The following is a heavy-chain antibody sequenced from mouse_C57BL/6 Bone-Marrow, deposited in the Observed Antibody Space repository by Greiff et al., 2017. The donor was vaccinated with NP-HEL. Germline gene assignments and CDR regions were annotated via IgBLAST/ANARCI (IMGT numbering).Heavy chain of an antibody. D-gene: IGHD1-1*01. J-gene: IGHJ2*01. V-gene: IGHV1-19*01. CDR3: ARERSITTVVAVDY. Sequence: EVQLQQSGPVLVKPGASVKMSCKASGYTFTDYYMNWVKQSHGKSLEWIGVINPYNGGTSYNQKFKGKATLTVDKSSSTAYMELNSLTSEDSAVYYCARERSITTVVAVDYWGQGTTLTVSS. CDR1: GYTFTDYY. CDR2: INPYNGGT.